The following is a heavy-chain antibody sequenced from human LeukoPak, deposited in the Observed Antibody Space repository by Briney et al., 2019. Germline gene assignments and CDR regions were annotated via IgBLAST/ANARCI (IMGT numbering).Heavy chain of an antibody. J-gene: IGHJ5*02. CDR1: GFTFSSYS. CDR3: ARRGYCSGGSCYGFDP. CDR2: ISSSSSYI. V-gene: IGHV3-21*01. D-gene: IGHD2-15*01. Sequence: PGGSLRLSCAASGFTFSSYSMNWVRQAPGKGLEWVSSISSSSSYIYYADSVKGRFTISRDNAKNSLYLQMNSLRAEDTAVYYCARRGYCSGGSCYGFDPWGREPCSPSPQ.